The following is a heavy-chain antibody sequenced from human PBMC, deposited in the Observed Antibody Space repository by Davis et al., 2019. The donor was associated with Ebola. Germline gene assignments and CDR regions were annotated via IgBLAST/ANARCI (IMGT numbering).Heavy chain of an antibody. CDR3: ATYSGAYFDY. J-gene: IGHJ4*02. V-gene: IGHV5-51*01. CDR2: FFPGDSDT. D-gene: IGHD1-26*01. CDR1: GYKFTYSW. Sequence: GESLKISCKTSGYKFTYSWIGWVRQMPGKGLEWMGVFFPGDSDTTYSPSFQGQVTFSVDKSATTAYLHWSSLKASDTAMYYCATYSGAYFDYWGQGTLVTVSA.